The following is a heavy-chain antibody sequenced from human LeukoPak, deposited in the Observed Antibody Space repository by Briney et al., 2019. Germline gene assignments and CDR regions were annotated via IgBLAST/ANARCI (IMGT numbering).Heavy chain of an antibody. CDR2: IYYSGST. CDR3: ATDNSYGSGSYYT. CDR1: GGSVSSGSYY. Sequence: RASETLSLTCTVSGGSVSSGSYYWSWIRQPPGKGLEWIGYIYYSGSTNYNPSLKSRVTISVDTSKNQFSLKLSSVTAADTAVYYCATDNSYGSGSYYTWGQGTLVTVSS. D-gene: IGHD3-10*01. J-gene: IGHJ4*02. V-gene: IGHV4-61*01.